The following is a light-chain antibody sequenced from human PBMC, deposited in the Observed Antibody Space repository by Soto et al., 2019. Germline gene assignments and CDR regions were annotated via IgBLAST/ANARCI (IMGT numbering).Light chain of an antibody. V-gene: IGKV1-5*03. CDR1: QSIGNW. J-gene: IGKJ1*01. CDR2: KAS. CDR3: QQYDDYPRT. Sequence: DIQMTQSPSTLSASVGDRVTITCRASQSIGNWLAWYQQKLGKAPKLLIYKASNLETGVPSRFSGSGSATEFTLTISSLQPDDFAIYYCQQYDDYPRTFGQGTKVEIK.